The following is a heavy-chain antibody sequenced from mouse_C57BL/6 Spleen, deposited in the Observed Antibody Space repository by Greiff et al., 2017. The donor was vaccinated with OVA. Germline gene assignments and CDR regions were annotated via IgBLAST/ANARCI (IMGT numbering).Heavy chain of an antibody. D-gene: IGHD2-4*01. CDR3: TTWDDYYGYFDV. Sequence: EVQLQQSGAELVRPGASVKLSCTASGFNIKDDYMHWVKQRPEQGLEWIGWIDPENGDTEYASKFQGKATITADTSSNTAYLQLSSLASEDAAVYYCTTWDDYYGYFDVWGTGTTVTVSS. CDR2: IDPENGDT. J-gene: IGHJ1*03. CDR1: GFNIKDDY. V-gene: IGHV14-4*01.